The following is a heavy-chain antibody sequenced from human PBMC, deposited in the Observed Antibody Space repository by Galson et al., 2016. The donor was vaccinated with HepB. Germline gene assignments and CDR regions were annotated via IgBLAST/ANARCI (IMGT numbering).Heavy chain of an antibody. J-gene: IGHJ6*02. D-gene: IGHD3-3*02. V-gene: IGHV1-2*02. CDR1: GYTFTDYY. CDR3: ARHSWNGGGFIYNYAMDV. Sequence: SVKVSCKASGYTFTDYYIHWVRQAPGQGLEWLGWINPHTGGPKYAQKFQGRVTMTRDTSTSTTYMDLTRRTSDDTAVFFCARHSWNGGGFIYNYAMDVWGQGTTVTVSS. CDR2: INPHTGGP.